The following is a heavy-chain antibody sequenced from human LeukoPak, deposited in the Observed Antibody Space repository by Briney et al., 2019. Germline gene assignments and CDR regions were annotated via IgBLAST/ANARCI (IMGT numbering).Heavy chain of an antibody. CDR2: IYYSGST. Sequence: SETLSLTCTVSGDSISNYYWNWIRQPPGKGMEWLGYIYYSGSTNYNPSLKSRVTISVDTSKTQFSLKLTSVTAADTAVYYCARATTGYSYGFKYWGQGTLVTVSS. J-gene: IGHJ1*01. V-gene: IGHV4-59*01. D-gene: IGHD5-18*01. CDR3: ARATTGYSYGFKY. CDR1: GDSISNYY.